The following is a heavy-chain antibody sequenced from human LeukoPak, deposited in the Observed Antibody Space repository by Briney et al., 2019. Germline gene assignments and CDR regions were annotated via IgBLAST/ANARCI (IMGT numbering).Heavy chain of an antibody. Sequence: GASVKVSCKASGYTFIGYYMHWVRQAPGQGLEWMGWINPNSGGTNYAQKFQGRVTMTRDTSISTAYMELSRLRSDDTAVYYCARDRGWIQLWFSPDYWGQGTLVTVSS. J-gene: IGHJ4*02. CDR2: INPNSGGT. D-gene: IGHD5-18*01. V-gene: IGHV1-2*02. CDR1: GYTFIGYY. CDR3: ARDRGWIQLWFSPDY.